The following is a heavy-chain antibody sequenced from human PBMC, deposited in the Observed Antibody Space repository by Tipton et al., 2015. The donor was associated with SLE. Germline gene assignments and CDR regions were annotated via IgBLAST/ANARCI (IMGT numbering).Heavy chain of an antibody. J-gene: IGHJ4*02. CDR2: IYYSGST. V-gene: IGHV4-59*08. CDR1: GGSISSYY. D-gene: IGHD2-2*01. CDR3: AVYCSSTSCSFDF. Sequence: TLSLTCTVSGGSISSYYWSWIRQPPGKGLEWIGYIYYSGSTNYNPSLKSRVTISVDTSKNQFSLKLSSVTAADTAVYYCAVYCSSTSCSFDFLGQGTLVTVSS.